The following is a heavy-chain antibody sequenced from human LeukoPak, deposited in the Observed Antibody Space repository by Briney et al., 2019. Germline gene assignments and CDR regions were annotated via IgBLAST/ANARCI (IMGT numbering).Heavy chain of an antibody. D-gene: IGHD3/OR15-3a*01. V-gene: IGHV1-2*02. J-gene: IGHJ3*02. CDR2: INPNSGGT. Sequence: ASVKVSCKASGYTFTGYYIHWVRQAPGQGLEWMGWINPNSGGTNYAQKFQGRVTMTEDTSTDTAYMELSSLRSEDTAVYYCATPGPDWGDAFDIWGQGTMVTVSS. CDR3: ATPGPDWGDAFDI. CDR1: GYTFTGYY.